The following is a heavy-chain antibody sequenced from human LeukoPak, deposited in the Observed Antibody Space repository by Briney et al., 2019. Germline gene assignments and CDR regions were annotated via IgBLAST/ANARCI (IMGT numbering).Heavy chain of an antibody. CDR1: EFTFSTYS. CDR3: ARGRLYYDILTDYSYYYGMDV. CDR2: ISSSSSDI. Sequence: KTGGSLRLSCAASEFTFSTYSMNWVRQAPGKGLEWVSSISSSSSDIYYADSVKGRFTISRDNAKTSLYLQMNSLRAEDTAVYYCARGRLYYDILTDYSYYYGMDVWGKGTTVTVSS. J-gene: IGHJ6*04. D-gene: IGHD3-9*01. V-gene: IGHV3-21*01.